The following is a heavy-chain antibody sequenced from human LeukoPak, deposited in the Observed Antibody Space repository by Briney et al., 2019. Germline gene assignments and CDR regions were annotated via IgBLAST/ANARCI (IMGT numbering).Heavy chain of an antibody. CDR2: ISSSGTTT. J-gene: IGHJ4*02. CDR3: TTLKVASNFDY. V-gene: IGHV3-48*03. CDR1: VFSFSVDE. D-gene: IGHD6-19*01. Sequence: PGGSLRLSCASSVFSFSVDEMHWLRQAPGKGLEWISDISSSGTTTYYADSVKGRFTISRDNAKNSLYLQMNSLRAEDTAVYYCTTLKVASNFDYWGQGTLVTVSS.